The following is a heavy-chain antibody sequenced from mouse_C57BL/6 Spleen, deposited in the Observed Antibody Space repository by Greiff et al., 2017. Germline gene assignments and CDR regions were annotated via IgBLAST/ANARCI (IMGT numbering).Heavy chain of an antibody. CDR1: GYSITSGYY. CDR2: ISYDGSN. V-gene: IGHV3-6*01. D-gene: IGHD2-5*01. CDR3: ARGSNYLAWFAY. J-gene: IGHJ3*01. Sequence: EVKLQESGPGLVKPSQSLSLTCSVTGYSITSGYYWNWIRQFPGNKLEWMGYISYDGSNNYNPSLKNRISITRDTSKNQFFLKLNSVTTEDTATYYCARGSNYLAWFAYWGQGTLDTVSA.